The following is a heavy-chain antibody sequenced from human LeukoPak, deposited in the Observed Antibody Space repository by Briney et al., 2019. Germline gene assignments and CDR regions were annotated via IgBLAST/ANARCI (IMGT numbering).Heavy chain of an antibody. CDR3: ARNPSARRSSYYYYYYMDV. J-gene: IGHJ6*03. V-gene: IGHV4-59*07. CDR1: GGSISSYY. CDR2: IYDSGST. Sequence: PSDTLSLTCTVSGGSISSYYWSWIRQPPGKGLEWIGYIYDSGSTNYNRSLKSRVTISVDTSKNQFSLKLSSVTAADTAVYYCARNPSARRSSYYYYYYMDVWGKGTTVTVSS.